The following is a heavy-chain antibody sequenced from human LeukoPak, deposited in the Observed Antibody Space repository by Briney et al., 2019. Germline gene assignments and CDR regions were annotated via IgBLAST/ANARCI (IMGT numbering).Heavy chain of an antibody. CDR1: GGSFSYYY. V-gene: IGHV4-34*01. Sequence: SETLSLTCAVYGGSFSYYYWGWIRQPPGKGLEWIWEINESGSSKYNPSPKSRVTISLDTSKNQFSLKLSSVTAAETAVYYCARSLFDYWGQGILVTVSS. CDR2: INESGSS. J-gene: IGHJ4*02. CDR3: ARSLFDY.